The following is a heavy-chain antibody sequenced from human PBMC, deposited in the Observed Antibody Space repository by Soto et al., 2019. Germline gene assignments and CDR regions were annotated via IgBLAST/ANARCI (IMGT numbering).Heavy chain of an antibody. CDR1: GFTFSSYW. J-gene: IGHJ4*02. Sequence: GGSLRLSCAASGFTFSSYWMSWVRQAPGKGLEWVANIKQDGSEKYYVDSVKGRFTISRDNAKNSLYLQMNSLRAEDTAVYYCARVSSKPGGWYYFDYWGQGTLVTVSS. CDR3: ARVSSKPGGWYYFDY. V-gene: IGHV3-7*05. D-gene: IGHD3-16*01. CDR2: IKQDGSEK.